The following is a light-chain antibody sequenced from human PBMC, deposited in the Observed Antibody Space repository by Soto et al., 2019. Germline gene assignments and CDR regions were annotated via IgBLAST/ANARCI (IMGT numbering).Light chain of an antibody. J-gene: IGLJ1*01. CDR3: SSYTDSSNYV. V-gene: IGLV2-14*01. CDR2: QVT. Sequence: QSALTQPASVSGSPGQSITISCTGTISDLAIYNYVSWYQQQPGKAPKLMIYQVTNRPSGVSNRFSGSRSGNTASLTISGLQAEYEADYYCSSYTDSSNYVFGTGTKLTVL. CDR1: ISDLAIYNY.